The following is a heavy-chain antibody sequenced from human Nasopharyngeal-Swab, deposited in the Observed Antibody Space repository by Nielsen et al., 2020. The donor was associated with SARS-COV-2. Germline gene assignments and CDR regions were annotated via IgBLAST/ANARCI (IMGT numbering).Heavy chain of an antibody. CDR2: LFYSGST. CDR3: ARRGNSYGGNWFDS. CDR1: GGSISGYY. D-gene: IGHD2/OR15-2a*01. Sequence: SETLSLTCTVPGGSISGYYWSWIRQPPGQGLEWIVHLFYSGSTTYTPSLRSRVTISVDTSKNQFSLRLSSVTAAATAVYFCARRGNSYGGNWFDSWGLGSLVVVSS. J-gene: IGHJ5*01. V-gene: IGHV4-59*01.